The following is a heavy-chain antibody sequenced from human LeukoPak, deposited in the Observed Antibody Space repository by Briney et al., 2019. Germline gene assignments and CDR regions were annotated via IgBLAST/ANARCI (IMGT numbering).Heavy chain of an antibody. J-gene: IGHJ6*02. CDR1: GFTFSSYS. CDR2: ISSSSSYI. CDR3: ARDQYQLLGRYYGMDV. Sequence: GGSLRLSCAASGFTFSSYSMNWVRQAPGKGLEWVSSISSSSSYIYYADSVKGRFTISRDNAKNSLYLQMNSLRAEDTAVYYCARDQYQLLGRYYGMDVWGQGTTVTVSS. V-gene: IGHV3-21*01. D-gene: IGHD2-2*01.